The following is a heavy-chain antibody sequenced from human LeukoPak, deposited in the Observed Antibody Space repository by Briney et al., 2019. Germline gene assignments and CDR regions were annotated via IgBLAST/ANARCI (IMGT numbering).Heavy chain of an antibody. V-gene: IGHV4-31*03. D-gene: IGHD5-18*01. CDR2: IYYSGST. CDR1: GGSISSGGYY. CDR3: ARDRGRIQLWQRVDWYFDL. J-gene: IGHJ2*01. Sequence: SETLSLTCTVSGGSISSGGYYWSWIRQRPGEGLEWIGYIYYSGSTYYNPSLKSRVTISVDTSKNQFSLKLSSVTAADTAVYYCARDRGRIQLWQRVDWYFDLWGRGTLVTVSS.